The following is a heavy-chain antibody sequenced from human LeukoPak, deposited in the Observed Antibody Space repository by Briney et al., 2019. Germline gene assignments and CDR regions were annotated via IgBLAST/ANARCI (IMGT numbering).Heavy chain of an antibody. CDR3: ARDGLHDSGDYVGYFDY. J-gene: IGHJ4*01. CDR1: GFTFSSYW. V-gene: IGHV3-7*01. Sequence: GGSLRLSCAASGFTFSSYWMSWVRQAPGKGLEWVANIKQDGSEKYYVDSVKGRFTISRDNAKNSLYLQMNSLRAEDTAVYYCARDGLHDSGDYVGYFDYWGHGTLVTVFS. D-gene: IGHD4-17*01. CDR2: IKQDGSEK.